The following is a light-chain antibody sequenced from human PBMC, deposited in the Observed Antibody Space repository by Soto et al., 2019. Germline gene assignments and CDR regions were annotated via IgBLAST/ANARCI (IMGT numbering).Light chain of an antibody. CDR3: QQLESYPST. CDR2: AAS. Sequence: DIQMTQAPSSLPASVGDRVTITFRASQTIGNYLNWYQQRPGKAPNLLISAASTLQSGVPSRFSGSGSGTDFTLTISSLQPEDFATYYCQQLESYPSTFGGGTKVDIK. CDR1: QTIGNY. V-gene: IGKV1-39*01. J-gene: IGKJ4*01.